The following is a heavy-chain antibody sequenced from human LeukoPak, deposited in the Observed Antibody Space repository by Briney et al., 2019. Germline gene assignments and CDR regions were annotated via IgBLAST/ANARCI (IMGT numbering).Heavy chain of an antibody. J-gene: IGHJ3*02. CDR3: AKDRFDYDSSGYPYDI. Sequence: GGSLRLSCEASGFRFSIYNMNWVRLAPGKGLEWVSSISGSSSQVWYADSVKGRFTSSRDNAKNSLYLQMSGLRVEDTAVYFCAKDRFDYDSSGYPYDIWGQGTMVTVSS. D-gene: IGHD3-22*01. V-gene: IGHV3-21*01. CDR1: GFRFSIYN. CDR2: ISGSSSQV.